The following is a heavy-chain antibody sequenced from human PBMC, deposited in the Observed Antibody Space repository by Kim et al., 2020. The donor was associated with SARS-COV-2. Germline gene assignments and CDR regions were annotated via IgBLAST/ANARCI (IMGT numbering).Heavy chain of an antibody. D-gene: IGHD6-19*01. CDR2: ISGSGGST. J-gene: IGHJ4*02. V-gene: IGHV3-23*01. CDR1: RFTFSSYA. Sequence: GGSLRLSCAASRFTFSSYAMSWARQAPGKGLEWVSLISGSGGSTYYPDSVKGRFTISRDNSKNTLYLQMNSLRADDTAIYYCAKVGAVAGPYRMYDYWGQGALVTVSS. CDR3: AKVGAVAGPYRMYDY.